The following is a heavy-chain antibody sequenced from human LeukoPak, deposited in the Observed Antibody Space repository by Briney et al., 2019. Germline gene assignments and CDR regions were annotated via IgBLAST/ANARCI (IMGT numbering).Heavy chain of an antibody. J-gene: IGHJ3*02. Sequence: GGSLRLSCAASGFTFSSYTMNWVRQAPGKGLEWVSSISTSSSYIYYADSVKGRFTISRHNAKNSLYLQMNSLRAEDTAVYYCARVLNGGDAFDIWGQGTMVTVSS. D-gene: IGHD4-23*01. CDR3: ARVLNGGDAFDI. CDR2: ISTSSSYI. V-gene: IGHV3-21*06. CDR1: GFTFSSYT.